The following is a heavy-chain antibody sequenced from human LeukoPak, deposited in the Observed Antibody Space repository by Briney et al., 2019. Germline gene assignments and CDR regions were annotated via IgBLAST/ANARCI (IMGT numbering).Heavy chain of an antibody. CDR1: GGSISSGDYY. J-gene: IGHJ6*02. Sequence: SETLSLTCTVSGGSISSGDYYWSWIRQPPGEGLEWIGYIYYSGSTYYNPSLKSRVTISVDTSKNQFSLKLSSVTAADTAVYYCARDAILYGMDVWGQGTTVTVSS. D-gene: IGHD2-2*01. CDR2: IYYSGST. CDR3: ARDAILYGMDV. V-gene: IGHV4-30-4*01.